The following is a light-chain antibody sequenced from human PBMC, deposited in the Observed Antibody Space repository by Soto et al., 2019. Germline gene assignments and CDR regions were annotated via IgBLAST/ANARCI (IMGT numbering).Light chain of an antibody. J-gene: IGKJ4*01. CDR3: QHYDTYPLT. CDR2: DAS. CDR1: QSIINR. V-gene: IGKV1-5*01. Sequence: DVQMTQSPSSLSSSVGDRVTITCRASQSIINRLAWYQQKPGKAPKFLIYDASTLETGVPSRFSGSASGTEFTLTISGLQPEDVASYYCQHYDTYPLTFGGGTRVELK.